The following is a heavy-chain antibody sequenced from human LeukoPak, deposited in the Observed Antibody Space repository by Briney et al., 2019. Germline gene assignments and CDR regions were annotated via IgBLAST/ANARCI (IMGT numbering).Heavy chain of an antibody. CDR2: IYHSGST. CDR1: GYSISSGYY. J-gene: IGHJ6*04. D-gene: IGHD6-19*01. Sequence: PSETLSLTCAVSGYSISSGYYWGWIRQPPGKGLEGIGSIYHSGSTYYNPSLKSRVTISADTSKNQFSLKLSSVTAADTAVYYCARELAVAGTGYYYYGMDVWGKGTTVTVSS. CDR3: ARELAVAGTGYYYYGMDV. V-gene: IGHV4-38-2*02.